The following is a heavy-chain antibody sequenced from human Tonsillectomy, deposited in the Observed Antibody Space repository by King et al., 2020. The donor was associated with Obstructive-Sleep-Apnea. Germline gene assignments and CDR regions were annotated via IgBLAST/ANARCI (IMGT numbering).Heavy chain of an antibody. CDR3: ARVYYDFGPLDY. J-gene: IGHJ4*02. CDR2: ISYDGSKE. Sequence: VQLVESGGGVVQPGRSLRLSCAASGFTFSSYVMHWVRQAPGKGLEWGALISYDGSKEYYAYSVKGRFTISRDNSKNTLYVQMNSLRPEDTAVYYCARVYYDFGPLDYWGQGTLVTVSS. CDR1: GFTFSSYV. D-gene: IGHD3-3*01. V-gene: IGHV3-30*04.